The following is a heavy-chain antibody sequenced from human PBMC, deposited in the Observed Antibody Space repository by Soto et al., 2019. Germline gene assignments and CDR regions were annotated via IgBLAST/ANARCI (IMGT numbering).Heavy chain of an antibody. Sequence: ASVKVSCKASGYTFTGYYMHWVRQAPGQGLEWMGWINPNSGGTNYAQKFQGRVTMTRDTSISTAYMELSRLRSDDTAVYYCARELRYFEWLLWNAFDIWGQGTKVTVS. CDR2: INPNSGGT. J-gene: IGHJ3*02. D-gene: IGHD3-9*01. CDR3: ARELRYFEWLLWNAFDI. V-gene: IGHV1-2*02. CDR1: GYTFTGYY.